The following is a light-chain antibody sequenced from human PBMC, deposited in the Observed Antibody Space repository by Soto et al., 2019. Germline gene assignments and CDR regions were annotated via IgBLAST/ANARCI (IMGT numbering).Light chain of an antibody. CDR2: HDS. J-gene: IGLJ3*02. CDR1: NIGSKS. CDR3: QVWDSYSDHVV. V-gene: IGLV3-21*02. Sequence: SYELTQPPSVSVAPGQTARITCGESNIGSKSVHWYQQKPGQAPVLVVSHDSDRPSGIPERFSGSNSGNTATLTISRVDAGDEAVYFCQVWDSYSDHVVFGGGTKLTVL.